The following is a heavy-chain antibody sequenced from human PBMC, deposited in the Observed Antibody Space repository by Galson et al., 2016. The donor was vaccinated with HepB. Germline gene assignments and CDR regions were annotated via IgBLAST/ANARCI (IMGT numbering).Heavy chain of an antibody. CDR1: GFTFTNYG. Sequence: SLRLSCAASGFTFTNYGMSWVRQAPGKGLEWVSGIMGSGTPYYADSVKGRVTISRDNSKNTVYLQMDSLRAADTALYYRAKDRVSNTGRAFDYWGQGTLVTVSS. J-gene: IGHJ4*02. CDR2: IMGSGTP. CDR3: AKDRVSNTGRAFDY. D-gene: IGHD1-1*01. V-gene: IGHV3-23*01.